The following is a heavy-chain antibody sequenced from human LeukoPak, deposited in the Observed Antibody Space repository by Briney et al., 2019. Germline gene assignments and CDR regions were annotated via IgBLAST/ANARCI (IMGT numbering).Heavy chain of an antibody. CDR3: ARAPTRTVTTLGAY. D-gene: IGHD4-11*01. V-gene: IGHV4-34*01. CDR1: GGSFSGYY. J-gene: IGHJ4*02. CDR2: INHSGST. Sequence: SETLSLTCAVYGGSFSGYYWSWIRQPPGKGLEWIGEINHSGSTNYNPSLKSRVTISVDTSKNQFSLKLSSVTAADTAVYYCARAPTRTVTTLGAYWGQGTLVTVSS.